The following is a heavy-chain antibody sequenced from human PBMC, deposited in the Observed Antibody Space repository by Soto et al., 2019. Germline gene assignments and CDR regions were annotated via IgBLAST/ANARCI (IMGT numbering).Heavy chain of an antibody. CDR2: IYYRGST. Sequence: PSETLSLTCTVSGASITSHYWSWIRQPPGKGLEWIGHIYYRGSTNYNPSLKSRATMSADTSKNQFSLKLSSVTAADTAVFYCAREDQIVGSLDYWGQGILVTVSS. D-gene: IGHD2-21*01. CDR1: GASITSHY. J-gene: IGHJ4*02. CDR3: AREDQIVGSLDY. V-gene: IGHV4-59*11.